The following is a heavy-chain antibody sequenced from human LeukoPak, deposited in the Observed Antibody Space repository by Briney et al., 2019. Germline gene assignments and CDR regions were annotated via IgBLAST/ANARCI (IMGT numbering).Heavy chain of an antibody. CDR2: IFYSGST. D-gene: IGHD2-15*01. CDR1: SGSISTSNYY. CDR3: ARAWYGPGGWFDP. J-gene: IGHJ5*02. Sequence: PSETLSLTCTVSSGSISTSNYYWGWVRQPPGKALEWIGNIFYSGSTYYSPSLKSRVTISLDTSRNQFSLKLSSVTAADTAVYYCARAWYGPGGWFDPWGQGTLVTVSS. V-gene: IGHV4-39*07.